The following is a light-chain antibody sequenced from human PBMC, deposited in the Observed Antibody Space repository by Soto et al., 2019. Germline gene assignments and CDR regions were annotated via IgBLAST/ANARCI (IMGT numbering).Light chain of an antibody. Sequence: QSALTQPASVSGSPGQSITISCTGTSSDVGSYNLVSWYQQHPGKAPKLMIYVGSKRPSGVSNRFSGFKSGNTASLTISGLQAEDEADYYCCSYAGSSTPVVFGGGTNLTFL. CDR3: CSYAGSSTPVV. J-gene: IGLJ2*01. CDR1: SSDVGSYNL. V-gene: IGLV2-23*01. CDR2: VGS.